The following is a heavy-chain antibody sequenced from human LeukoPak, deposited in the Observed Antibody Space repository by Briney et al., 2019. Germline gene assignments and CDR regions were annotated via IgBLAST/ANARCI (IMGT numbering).Heavy chain of an antibody. CDR1: GFTFSSYA. CDR2: ISYDGSNK. J-gene: IGHJ6*02. Sequence: PGGSLRLSCAASGFTFSSYAMHWVRQAPGKGLEWVAVISYDGSNKYYADSVKGRFTISRDNSKNTLYLQMNSLRAEDTAVYYRVLGYYGAGSYYNARWGYGMDVWGQGTTVTVSS. CDR3: VLGYYGAGSYYNARWGYGMDV. V-gene: IGHV3-30-3*01. D-gene: IGHD3-10*01.